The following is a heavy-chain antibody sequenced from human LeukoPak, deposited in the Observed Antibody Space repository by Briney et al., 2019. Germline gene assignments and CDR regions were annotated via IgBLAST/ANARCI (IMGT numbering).Heavy chain of an antibody. CDR1: GGSFSGYY. CDR3: ARVPLSIFDY. V-gene: IGHV4-34*01. J-gene: IGHJ4*02. CDR2: INHSGST. Sequence: SETLSLTCAVYGGSFSGYYWSWIRQPPGKGLEWIGEINHSGSTNYNPSLKSRVTISVDTSKNQFSLKLSSVTAADTAVYYCARVPLSIFDYWGQGTLVTGSS.